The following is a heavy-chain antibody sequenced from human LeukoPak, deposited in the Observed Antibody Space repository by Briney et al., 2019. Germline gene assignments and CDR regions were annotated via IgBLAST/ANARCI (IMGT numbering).Heavy chain of an antibody. V-gene: IGHV3-64*01. D-gene: IGHD3-10*01. CDR1: GFTYSRYW. Sequence: GGSLRLSCAASGFTYSRYWMHWVRQAPGKGLEYVSVVSSNGGSTYYANSVKGRFTISRDNSNNTLYLQMGSLRAEDMAVYYCARASTYYYGSGSYLANWGQGTLVTVSS. J-gene: IGHJ4*02. CDR2: VSSNGGST. CDR3: ARASTYYYGSGSYLAN.